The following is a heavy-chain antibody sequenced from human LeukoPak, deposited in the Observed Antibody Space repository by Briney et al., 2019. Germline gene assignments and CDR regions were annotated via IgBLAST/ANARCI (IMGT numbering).Heavy chain of an antibody. V-gene: IGHV3-23*01. CDR1: GFTFSSYA. Sequence: GGSLRLSCAASGFTFSSYAMSWVRQAPGKGLEWVSAISGSGGSTYYADSVKGRFTISRDNSKNTLYLQLNSLRAEDTAVYYCANLDYYDYVWGSYRDAFDIWGQGTMVTVSS. D-gene: IGHD3-16*02. J-gene: IGHJ3*02. CDR2: ISGSGGST. CDR3: ANLDYYDYVWGSYRDAFDI.